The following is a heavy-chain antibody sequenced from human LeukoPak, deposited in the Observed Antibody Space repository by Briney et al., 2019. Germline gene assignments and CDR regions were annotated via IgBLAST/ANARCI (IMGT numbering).Heavy chain of an antibody. CDR2: IDYSGNT. CDR1: GVSISRGGYY. J-gene: IGHJ4*02. Sequence: SQTLSLTCAVSGVSISRGGYYWSWIRQPPGKGLEWIGYIDYSGNTKYKSSLKRRVIISVDTSNNQFSLKLNSVTAADTAVYYCARGKEVITMLRGLKPGYYFYYGGQGTLVTVS. V-gene: IGHV4-61*08. CDR3: ARGKEVITMLRGLKPGYYFYY. D-gene: IGHD3-10*01.